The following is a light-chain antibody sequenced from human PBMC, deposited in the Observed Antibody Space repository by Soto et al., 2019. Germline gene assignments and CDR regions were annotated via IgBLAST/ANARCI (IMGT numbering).Light chain of an antibody. CDR1: SGSVSTSYY. Sequence: QTVVTQEPSFSVSPGGTVTLNCGLSSGSVSTSYYPSWYQQTPGQAPRTLIYSTNTRSSGVPDRFSGSILGNKAALTITGAQADDESDYYCVLYMGSGIQVFGGGTKLTVL. CDR2: STN. V-gene: IGLV8-61*01. CDR3: VLYMGSGIQV. J-gene: IGLJ3*02.